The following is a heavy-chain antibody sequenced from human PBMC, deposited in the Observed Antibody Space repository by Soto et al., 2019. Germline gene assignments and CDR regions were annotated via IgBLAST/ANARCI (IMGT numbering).Heavy chain of an antibody. CDR2: IGRSVTST. D-gene: IGHD2-15*01. CDR1: GFTFSSYE. V-gene: IGHV3-48*03. Sequence: EVQLVQSGGGLVQPGGSLRLSCAVSGFTFSSYEMNWLRQAPGKGLEWVSYIGRSVTSTSYADSVRGRFTVSRDNAKNSLFLQMNSLRAEATAMYYCASGQQDSLGYWGQGTRVTVSS. J-gene: IGHJ4*02. CDR3: ASGQQDSLGY.